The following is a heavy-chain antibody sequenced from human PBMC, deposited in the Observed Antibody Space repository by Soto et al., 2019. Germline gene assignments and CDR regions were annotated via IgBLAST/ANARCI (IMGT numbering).Heavy chain of an antibody. D-gene: IGHD2-2*01. CDR3: AKPRVVPAAKPYYYYYYMDG. CDR1: GFSFSSYS. CDR2: ISSSASHI. J-gene: IGHJ6*03. Sequence: PGGSLRLSCAASGFSFSSYSMNWVRQAPGKGLEWVSSISSSASHINYADSVKGRFTISRDNSKNTLYLQMNSLRAEDTAVYYCAKPRVVPAAKPYYYYYYMDGRGKATTVTVAS. V-gene: IGHV3-21*04.